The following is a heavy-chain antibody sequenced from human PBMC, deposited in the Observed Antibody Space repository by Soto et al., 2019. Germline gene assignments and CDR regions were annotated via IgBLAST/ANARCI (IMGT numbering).Heavy chain of an antibody. Sequence: PGGSLRLSCAASGFTFSSYGMHWVRQAPGKGLEWVSAISGSGGSTYYADSVKGRFTISRDNSKNTLYLQMNSLRAEDTAVYYCAKVAPFDGSGLWGAYYYYYMEVWGKGTKVTVSS. V-gene: IGHV3-23*01. CDR1: GFTFSSYG. D-gene: IGHD3-10*01. CDR2: ISGSGGST. CDR3: AKVAPFDGSGLWGAYYYYYMEV. J-gene: IGHJ6*03.